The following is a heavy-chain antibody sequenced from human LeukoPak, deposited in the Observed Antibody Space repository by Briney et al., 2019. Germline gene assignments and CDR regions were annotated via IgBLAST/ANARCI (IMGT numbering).Heavy chain of an antibody. CDR3: ARGAVAGNDY. J-gene: IGHJ4*02. V-gene: IGHV4-59*01. CDR2: IYYSGST. CDR1: GGSISSYY. Sequence: PSETLTLTCTVSGGSISSYYWSWIRQPPGKGLEWIGYIYYSGSTNYKPSLKSRVTISVDTSKNQFSLKLSSVTAADTAVYYCARGAVAGNDYWGQGTLVTVSS. D-gene: IGHD6-19*01.